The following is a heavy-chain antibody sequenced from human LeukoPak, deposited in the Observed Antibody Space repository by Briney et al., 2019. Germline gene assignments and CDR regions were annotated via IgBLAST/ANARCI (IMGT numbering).Heavy chain of an antibody. CDR1: GFTFSSYG. CDR2: IRYDGSNK. Sequence: PGGSLRLSCAASGFTFSSYGMHWVRQAPGKGLEWVAFIRYDGSNKYYADSVKGRFTISRDNSKNTLYLQMNSLRAEDTAVYYCAKDWGDIAARYFDYWGQGTLVTVSS. J-gene: IGHJ4*02. V-gene: IGHV3-30*02. CDR3: AKDWGDIAARYFDY. D-gene: IGHD6-6*01.